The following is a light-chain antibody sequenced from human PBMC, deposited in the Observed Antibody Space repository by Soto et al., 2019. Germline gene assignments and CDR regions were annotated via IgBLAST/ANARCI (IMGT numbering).Light chain of an antibody. V-gene: IGKV1-5*01. CDR3: QQFAISTT. Sequence: DIQMTQSPSILSASVGDRVTITCRASQSIRSWLAWYQQKPGKAPSLLIFDASTLHSGVPSRFSGSGSGTDFTLTISSLQPDDFATYYCQQFAISTTFGQGTKVDIK. J-gene: IGKJ1*01. CDR2: DAS. CDR1: QSIRSW.